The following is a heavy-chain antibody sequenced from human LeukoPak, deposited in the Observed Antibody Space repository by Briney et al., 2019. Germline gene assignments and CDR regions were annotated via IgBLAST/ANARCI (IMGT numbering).Heavy chain of an antibody. J-gene: IGHJ4*02. Sequence: GGSLRLSCAASGFTFSSYSMNWVRQAPGKGLEWVSSISSSSSYIYYADSVKGRFTISRDNAKNSLYLQMNSLRAEDTAVYYCAGDPAGGDYGHFDYWGQGTLVTVSS. V-gene: IGHV3-21*01. CDR1: GFTFSSYS. CDR2: ISSSSSYI. D-gene: IGHD4-17*01. CDR3: AGDPAGGDYGHFDY.